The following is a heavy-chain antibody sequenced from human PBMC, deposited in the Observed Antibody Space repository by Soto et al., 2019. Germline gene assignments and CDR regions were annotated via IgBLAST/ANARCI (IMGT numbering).Heavy chain of an antibody. CDR3: ARDEDIVVVVAATPFDAFDI. D-gene: IGHD2-15*01. J-gene: IGHJ3*02. V-gene: IGHV3-11*01. CDR2: ISSSGSTI. CDR1: GFTFSDYY. Sequence: PGGSLRLSCAASGFTFSDYYMSWIRQAPGKGLEWVSYISSSGSTIYYADSVKGRFTISRDNAKNSLYLQMNSLRAEDTAVYYCARDEDIVVVVAATPFDAFDIWGQGTMVTVSS.